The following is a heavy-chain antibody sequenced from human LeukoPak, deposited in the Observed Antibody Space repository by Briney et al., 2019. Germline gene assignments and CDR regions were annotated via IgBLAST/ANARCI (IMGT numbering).Heavy chain of an antibody. J-gene: IGHJ3*01. CDR3: ARDYTS. Sequence: SETLSLTCAVYGGSFSGYYWSWIRQPPGKGLEWIGEITYSGSTNYNSSLKSRVTISVDTSKNQFSLKLNSVTAADTAVYYCARDYTSWGQGTMVTVSS. D-gene: IGHD4-11*01. V-gene: IGHV4-34*01. CDR2: ITYSGST. CDR1: GGSFSGYY.